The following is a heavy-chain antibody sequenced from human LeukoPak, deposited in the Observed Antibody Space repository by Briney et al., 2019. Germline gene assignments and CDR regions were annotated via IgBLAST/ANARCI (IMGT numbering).Heavy chain of an antibody. Sequence: GGSLRLSCAASGFTFSSYSMNWVRQAPGKGLGWSYSFISGISYIYYADSVKGRFTISRDNAKNSLYLQMNSLRAEDTAVYYCARGAGYCSSTSCPLYYYYGMDVWGQGTTVTVSS. CDR2: FISGISYI. CDR3: ARGAGYCSSTSCPLYYYYGMDV. J-gene: IGHJ6*02. V-gene: IGHV3-21*01. D-gene: IGHD2-2*01. CDR1: GFTFSSYS.